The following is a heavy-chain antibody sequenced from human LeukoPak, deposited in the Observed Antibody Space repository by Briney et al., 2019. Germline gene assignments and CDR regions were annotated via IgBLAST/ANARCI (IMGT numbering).Heavy chain of an antibody. CDR2: IFYDGSTK. Sequence: PGRSLRLSCAASGFTFSNYAMHWVRQAPGKGLEWVAVIFYDGSTKYYADSVKGRFTISRDNSKNTLYLQMNSLRAEDTAVYYCARASTYYYYDSSGWDDAFDIWGQGTMVTVSS. D-gene: IGHD3-22*01. J-gene: IGHJ3*02. V-gene: IGHV3-30*14. CDR3: ARASTYYYYDSSGWDDAFDI. CDR1: GFTFSNYA.